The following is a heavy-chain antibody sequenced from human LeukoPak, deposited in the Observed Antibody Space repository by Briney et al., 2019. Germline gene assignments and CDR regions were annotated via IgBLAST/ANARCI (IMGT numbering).Heavy chain of an antibody. CDR2: IIPILGIA. V-gene: IGHV1-69*04. CDR1: GGTFSSYA. D-gene: IGHD6-19*01. CDR3: ARGGSGNGWYPRFDD. J-gene: IGHJ4*02. Sequence: SVKVSCKASGGTFSSYAISWVRQAPGQGLEWMGRIIPILGIANYAQKFQGRVTITADKSTSTAYMELSSLRSEDTAVYYCARGGSGNGWYPRFDDWGQGTLVTVSS.